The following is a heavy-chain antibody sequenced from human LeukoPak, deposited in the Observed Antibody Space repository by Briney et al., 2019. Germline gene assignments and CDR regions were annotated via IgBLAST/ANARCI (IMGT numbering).Heavy chain of an antibody. V-gene: IGHV3-30*02. CDR1: GFTFSSYG. Sequence: GGSLRLSCAASGFTFSSYGMHWVRQAPGKGLEWVAFIRYDGSNKYYADSVKGRFTISRDNSKNTLYLQMNSLRAEDTAVYYCAKLYSRARYSSSWYDYWGQGTLVTVSS. D-gene: IGHD6-13*01. CDR3: AKLYSRARYSSSWYDY. CDR2: IRYDGSNK. J-gene: IGHJ4*02.